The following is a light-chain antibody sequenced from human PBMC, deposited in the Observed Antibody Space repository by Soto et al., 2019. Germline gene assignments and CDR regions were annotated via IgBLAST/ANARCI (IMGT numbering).Light chain of an antibody. V-gene: IGLV1-44*01. CDR2: SNN. CDR3: AVWDDSLNGRV. J-gene: IGLJ1*01. CDR1: SSNIGSNT. Sequence: QSVLTQPPSASGTPGQRVTISCSGSSSNIGSNTINWYQQLPGTAPKLLIYSNNQRPSGVPDRFSGSKSGTSASLAISSLQSDDEADYYCAVWDDSLNGRVFGTGTKLTVL.